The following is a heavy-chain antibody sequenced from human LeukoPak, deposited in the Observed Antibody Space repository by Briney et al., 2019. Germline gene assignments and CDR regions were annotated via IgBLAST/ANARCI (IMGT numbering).Heavy chain of an antibody. CDR2: INPDASTT. D-gene: IGHD1-1*01. Sequence: GGSLRLSCAASGFTFSTYWMHWVRQAPGKGLVWVSRINPDASTTNYADSVRGRFTISRDNAKNTLYLQMNSLRAEDAALYYCTRGGLEPIDSWGQGTLVTVSS. CDR1: GFTFSTYW. J-gene: IGHJ4*02. V-gene: IGHV3-74*01. CDR3: TRGGLEPIDS.